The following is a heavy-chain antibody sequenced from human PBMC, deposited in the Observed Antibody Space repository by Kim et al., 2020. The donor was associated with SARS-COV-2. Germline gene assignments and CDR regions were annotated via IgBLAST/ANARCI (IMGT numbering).Heavy chain of an antibody. J-gene: IGHJ4*02. CDR1: GYNFTNYW. V-gene: IGHV5-51*01. CDR3: ARRRGYSYGLLDY. D-gene: IGHD5-18*01. Sequence: GESLKISCKASGYNFTNYWVGWVRQMPGKGLEWMGIIYPGDSDTRYSPSFQGQVTISADTSISTAYLQWRSLKASDTAMYYCARRRGYSYGLLDYWGQGTLVTVSS. CDR2: IYPGDSDT.